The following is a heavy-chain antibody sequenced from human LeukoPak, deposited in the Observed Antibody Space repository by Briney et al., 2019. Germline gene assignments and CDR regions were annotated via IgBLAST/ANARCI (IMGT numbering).Heavy chain of an antibody. CDR2: IYYSGST. V-gene: IGHV4-59*01. CDR3: ARSITSSWYGDFQH. CDR1: GGSMSGYF. D-gene: IGHD6-13*01. J-gene: IGHJ1*01. Sequence: SETLSLTCTVSGGSMSGYFWSWIRQPPGKGLEWIGYIYYSGSTNYNPSLKSRVTISVDTSKNQFPLKLSSVTAADTAVYYCARSITSSWYGDFQHWGQGTLVTVSS.